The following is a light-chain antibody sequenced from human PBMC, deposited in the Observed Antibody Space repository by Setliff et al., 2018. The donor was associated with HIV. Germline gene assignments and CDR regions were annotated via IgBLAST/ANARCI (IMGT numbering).Light chain of an antibody. Sequence: SALTQPASVSGSPGQSITISCTGTSGDVGRYNLVSWYQQQPGKPPKLMIYQASKRPSGVSNRSSGSKSGNTASLTISGLQAEDEADYYCCSNTGSNTYVFGTGTKVTVL. J-gene: IGLJ1*01. CDR2: QAS. CDR1: SGDVGRYNL. V-gene: IGLV2-23*01. CDR3: CSNTGSNTYV.